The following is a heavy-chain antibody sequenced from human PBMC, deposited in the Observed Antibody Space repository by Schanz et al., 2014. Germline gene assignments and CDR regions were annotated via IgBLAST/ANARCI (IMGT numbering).Heavy chain of an antibody. J-gene: IGHJ4*02. D-gene: IGHD3-22*01. CDR1: GYTFTGYY. V-gene: IGHV1-2*02. Sequence: QVQLLQSGAEVKKPGASVKVSCKASGYTFTGYYMHWVRQAPGQGLEWMGRINPNSGGTNYAQKFQGRVTMTRDTSISTAYMELSSLRSDDTAVYYCARAGQDYSDSSGYATYYFGNWGQGTLVTVSS. CDR2: INPNSGGT. CDR3: ARAGQDYSDSSGYATYYFGN.